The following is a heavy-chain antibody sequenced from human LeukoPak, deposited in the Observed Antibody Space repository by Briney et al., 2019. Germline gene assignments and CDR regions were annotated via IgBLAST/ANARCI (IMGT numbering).Heavy chain of an antibody. V-gene: IGHV3-66*04. D-gene: IGHD3-16*02. CDR3: ASQSSYFDY. CDR2: IYSSGDT. CDR1: GLTVSSNY. Sequence: GGSLRLSCVTSGLTVSSNYMSWVRQAPGKGLEWVSVIYSSGDTYYADSVKGRFTISRDSSKNTLYLQMNSLRAEDTAVYYCASQSSYFDYWGQGTLVTVSS. J-gene: IGHJ4*02.